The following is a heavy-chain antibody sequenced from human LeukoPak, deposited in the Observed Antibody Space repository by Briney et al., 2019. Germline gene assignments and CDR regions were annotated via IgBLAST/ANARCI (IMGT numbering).Heavy chain of an antibody. Sequence: GGSLRLSCAASGFTFSSYGMHWVRQAPGKGLEWVAVISYDGSNKYYAGSVKGRFTISRDNAKNSLYLQMNSLRAVDTAVYYCARKSCSSTSCYLGVWGQGTTVTVSS. CDR1: GFTFSSYG. D-gene: IGHD2-2*01. CDR3: ARKSCSSTSCYLGV. V-gene: IGHV3-30*03. CDR2: ISYDGSNK. J-gene: IGHJ6*02.